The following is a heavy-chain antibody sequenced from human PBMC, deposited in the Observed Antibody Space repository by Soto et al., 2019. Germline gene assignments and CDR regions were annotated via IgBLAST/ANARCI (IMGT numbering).Heavy chain of an antibody. CDR1: GGSISRGGYY. J-gene: IGHJ4*02. CDR2: IHYSGST. V-gene: IGHV4-31*03. D-gene: IGHD2-15*01. Sequence: QVQLQESGPGLVKPSQTLSLICTVSGGSISRGGYYWSWIRQHPGKGLEWIGYIHYSGSTYYNPPLKSRVTISRDTSKNQFSLRLSSVTAADTAVYYCARDVGINCSGGSCYSLWGQGTLVTVSS. CDR3: ARDVGINCSGGSCYSL.